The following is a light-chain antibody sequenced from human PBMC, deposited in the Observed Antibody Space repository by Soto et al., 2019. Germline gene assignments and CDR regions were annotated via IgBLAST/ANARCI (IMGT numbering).Light chain of an antibody. Sequence: DIQMTQSPSSLSASVGDRVNMTCRASLSISRYLSWYQQKPGKAPNLLIYAASSLQSGVPSRFSGAGSGTDFTLTTGNLHPEDFATYYCQQLNSYPSITFGQGTRLEIK. V-gene: IGKV1-39*01. CDR3: QQLNSYPSIT. CDR1: LSISRY. J-gene: IGKJ5*01. CDR2: AAS.